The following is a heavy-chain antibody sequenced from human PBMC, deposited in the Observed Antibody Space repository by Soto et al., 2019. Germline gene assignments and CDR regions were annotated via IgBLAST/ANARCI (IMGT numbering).Heavy chain of an antibody. J-gene: IGHJ4*02. CDR3: ARVKVTTGSFDS. D-gene: IGHD4-17*01. CDR1: GASINTGGFY. CDR2: GSHTGSR. V-gene: IGHV4-31*03. Sequence: PSETLSLTCSVSGASINTGGFYWSWVRQYPGKGLDWIGYGSHTGSRYLNPSLRSRITISLDTPNNQFSLRLTSVTAADTAVYYCARVKVTTGSFDSWGQGPLVTVYS.